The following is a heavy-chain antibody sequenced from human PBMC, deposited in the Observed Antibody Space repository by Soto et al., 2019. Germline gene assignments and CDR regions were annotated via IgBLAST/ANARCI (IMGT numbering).Heavy chain of an antibody. CDR2: ISGSWGST. V-gene: IGHV3-23*01. CDR3: AKEKISNSFCKWFDP. CDR1: GFIFSSYA. Sequence: LRLSCAASGFIFSSYAMSWVRHAPVNGLEGFSAISGSWGSTYYADSVKGRFTICRDDSKNTVCLQMNSLRAEYTAVYYCAKEKISNSFCKWFDPWGQGTLVTVSS. J-gene: IGHJ5*02. D-gene: IGHD2-2*01.